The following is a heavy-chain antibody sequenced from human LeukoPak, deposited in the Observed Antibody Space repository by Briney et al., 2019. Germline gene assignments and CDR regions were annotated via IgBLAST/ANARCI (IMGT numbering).Heavy chain of an antibody. CDR3: AREGFGELSHFDS. CDR1: GGSFRGDY. J-gene: IGHJ4*02. V-gene: IGHV4-34*01. CDR2: IKHSGRT. Sequence: SETLSLTCAGYGGSFRGDYCSWIRQPPGKGLEWIGEIKHSGRTNYNPSLNSRVTISVDTSKKPFSLKLSSVTAAETAVYYCAREGFGELSHFDSWGQGTLVTVSS. D-gene: IGHD3-10*01.